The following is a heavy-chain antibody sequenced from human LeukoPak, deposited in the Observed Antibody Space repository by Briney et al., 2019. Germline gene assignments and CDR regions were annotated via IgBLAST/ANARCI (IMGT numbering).Heavy chain of an antibody. CDR1: GFTFSSYA. D-gene: IGHD3-3*01. CDR2: ISGSGGST. J-gene: IGHJ6*02. Sequence: GGSLRLSCAASGFTFSSYAMSWVRQAPGKGLEWVSAISGSGGSTYYADSGKGRFTICRDNSKNRMYMQMKSLRAEDTAVYYCAKELRITIFGVVIIGYYGMDVWGQGTTVTVSS. V-gene: IGHV3-23*01. CDR3: AKELRITIFGVVIIGYYGMDV.